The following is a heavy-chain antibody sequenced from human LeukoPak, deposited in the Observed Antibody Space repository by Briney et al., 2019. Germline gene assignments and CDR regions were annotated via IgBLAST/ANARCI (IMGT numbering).Heavy chain of an antibody. Sequence: SETLSLTCTVSGGSLISYHWSWIRQPPGKGLEWIGYISDSGATNNNPSLKSRVTILVDTSKNQFSLKLSSLTAADTAVYYCARSLYSTASGLDYWGQGSRVTVSS. CDR3: ARSLYSTASGLDY. J-gene: IGHJ4*02. CDR1: GGSLISYH. CDR2: ISDSGAT. D-gene: IGHD6-13*01. V-gene: IGHV4-59*01.